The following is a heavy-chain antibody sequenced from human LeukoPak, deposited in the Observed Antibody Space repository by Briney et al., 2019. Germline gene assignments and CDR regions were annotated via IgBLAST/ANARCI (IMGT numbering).Heavy chain of an antibody. V-gene: IGHV3-53*04. J-gene: IGHJ5*02. CDR2: IYSGSIT. Sequence: RGSLRLSCAVSGFTVSDIYMSWVRQAPGKGLEWVSLIYSGSITYYADSVKGRFTISRHNSRNTFYLQMNSLRPEDTAVYYCARDQSSGWLDPWGQGTLVTVSS. D-gene: IGHD6-19*01. CDR3: ARDQSSGWLDP. CDR1: GFTVSDIY.